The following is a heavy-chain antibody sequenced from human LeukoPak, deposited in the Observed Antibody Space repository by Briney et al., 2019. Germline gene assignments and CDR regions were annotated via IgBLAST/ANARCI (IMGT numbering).Heavy chain of an antibody. CDR3: AREITGTRGVDY. CDR1: GDSFSSYF. CDR2: MYTSGIT. V-gene: IGHV4-4*07. J-gene: IGHJ4*02. D-gene: IGHD1-7*01. Sequence: SETLSLTCTVSGDSFSSYFWSWIRQPAGKGLEWIGRMYTSGITNSNPPLKSRVTMSVDTSKNQFSLNLTSVTAADTAVYYCAREITGTRGVDYWGQGILVTVSS.